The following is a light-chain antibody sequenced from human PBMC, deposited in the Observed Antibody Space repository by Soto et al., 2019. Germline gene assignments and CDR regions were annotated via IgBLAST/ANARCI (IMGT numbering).Light chain of an antibody. CDR2: DAS. Sequence: DIQMTQSPSTLSASVGDRVTITCRASQSVGYWLAWYQQKPGKAPTFLVYDASNLHSGVPARFSGSGSGTEFTLTISSLQSEDFAVYYCQQYNNWPPETFGQGTKVDI. J-gene: IGKJ1*01. CDR3: QQYNNWPPET. CDR1: QSVGYW. V-gene: IGKV1-5*01.